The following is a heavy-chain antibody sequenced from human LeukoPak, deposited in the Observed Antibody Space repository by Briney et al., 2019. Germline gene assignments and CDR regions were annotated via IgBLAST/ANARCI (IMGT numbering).Heavy chain of an antibody. Sequence: GGSLRLSCAVSGFTFSYYAMNWVRQAPGKGLESVSNISLSDNSASYADSVKGRFTISRDNSKNTLYLQMHSLRVEDTAIYYCAKSQDWFGESSLVFDYWGQGTLVTVSS. CDR1: GFTFSYYA. CDR2: ISLSDNSA. D-gene: IGHD3-10*01. CDR3: AKSQDWFGESSLVFDY. J-gene: IGHJ4*02. V-gene: IGHV3-23*01.